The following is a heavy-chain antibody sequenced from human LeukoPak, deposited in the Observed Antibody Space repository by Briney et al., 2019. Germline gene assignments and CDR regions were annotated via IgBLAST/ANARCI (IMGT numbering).Heavy chain of an antibody. CDR1: GYTFTSYG. V-gene: IGHV1-8*02. Sequence: ASVKVSCKASGYTFTSYGISWVRQAPGQGLEWMGWMNPNSGNTGYAQKFQGRVTMTRNTSISTAYMELSSLRSEDTAVYYCARNLWFGEPIDYWGQGTLVTVSS. J-gene: IGHJ4*02. CDR2: MNPNSGNT. CDR3: ARNLWFGEPIDY. D-gene: IGHD3-10*01.